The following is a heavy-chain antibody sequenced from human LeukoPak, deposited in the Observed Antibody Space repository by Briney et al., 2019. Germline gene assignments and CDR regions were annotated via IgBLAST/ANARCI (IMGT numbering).Heavy chain of an antibody. V-gene: IGHV4-30-4*07. D-gene: IGHD3-10*01. J-gene: IGHJ5*02. Sequence: SQTLSLTCAVSGGSLSSGGYSWSWVRQPPGTGLEWVGYIYYSGSTYYNPSLKSRVTISVDTSKNQLSLKLSSVTAADTAVYYCARESNYYGSGTGWFDPWGQGTLVTVSS. CDR1: GGSLSSGGYS. CDR2: IYYSGST. CDR3: ARESNYYGSGTGWFDP.